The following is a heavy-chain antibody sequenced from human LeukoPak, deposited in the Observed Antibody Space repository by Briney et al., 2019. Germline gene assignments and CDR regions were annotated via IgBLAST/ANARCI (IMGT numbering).Heavy chain of an antibody. Sequence: GGSLRLSCAASGFTFSSYAMSWVRQAPGKGPEWVSAISGSGGSTYYADSVKGRFTISRDNSKNTLYLQMNSLRAEDTAVYYCAKDLTDYDFWSGYTTLYNWFDPWGQGTLVTVSS. J-gene: IGHJ5*02. CDR2: ISGSGGST. CDR3: AKDLTDYDFWSGYTTLYNWFDP. D-gene: IGHD3-3*01. V-gene: IGHV3-23*01. CDR1: GFTFSSYA.